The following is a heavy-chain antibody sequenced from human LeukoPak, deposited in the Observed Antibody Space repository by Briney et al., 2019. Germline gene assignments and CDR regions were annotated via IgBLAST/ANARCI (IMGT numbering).Heavy chain of an antibody. V-gene: IGHV3-23*01. CDR1: GFTFSSYA. Sequence: PGGSLRLSCAASGFTFSSYAMRWVRQAPGKGLEWVSAISGSGGSTYYADSVKGRFTISRDNSKNTLYLQMNSLRAEDTAVYYCAKDRVTYYYDSSGYSTLVWGQGTLVTVSS. CDR2: ISGSGGST. J-gene: IGHJ4*02. CDR3: AKDRVTYYYDSSGYSTLV. D-gene: IGHD3-22*01.